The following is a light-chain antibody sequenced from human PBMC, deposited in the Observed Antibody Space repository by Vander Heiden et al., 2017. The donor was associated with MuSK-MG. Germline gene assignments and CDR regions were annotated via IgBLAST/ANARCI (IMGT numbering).Light chain of an antibody. CDR1: SSNIGGYY. J-gene: IGLJ2*01. Sequence: QSVLTVQPSASGTPGARVTITCSGRSSNIGGYYVYWYQQFPGTAPKLLIYDNNQRPSGVPDRCSGSKSGTSASLAISGLRSEDEADYHCAAWDDSLSGPVLFGGGTKLTVL. V-gene: IGLV1-47*01. CDR2: DNN. CDR3: AAWDDSLSGPVL.